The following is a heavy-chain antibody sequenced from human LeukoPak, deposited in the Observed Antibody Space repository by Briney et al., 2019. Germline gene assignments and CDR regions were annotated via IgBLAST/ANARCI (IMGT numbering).Heavy chain of an antibody. CDR3: ARADYYGSILDY. V-gene: IGHV3-7*04. Sequence: GGSLTLSCAASGFTFSNYWMSWVRQAPGKGLEWVANIEQDGSAKYYVVSVDGRFTVSRDNAVNSLYLQMDFLRAEATAVYYCARADYYGSILDYWGQGSLVTVSS. D-gene: IGHD3-10*01. J-gene: IGHJ4*02. CDR2: IEQDGSAK. CDR1: GFTFSNYW.